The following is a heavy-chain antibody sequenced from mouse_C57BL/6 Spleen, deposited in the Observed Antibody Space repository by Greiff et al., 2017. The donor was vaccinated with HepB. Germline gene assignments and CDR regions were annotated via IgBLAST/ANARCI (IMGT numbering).Heavy chain of an antibody. CDR2: IDPSDSYT. J-gene: IGHJ2*01. CDR3: ARSLTGSFDY. CDR1: GYTFTSYW. Sequence: VQLQEPGAELVKPGASVKLSCKASGYTFTSYWMQWVKQRPGQGLEWIGEIDPSDSYTNYNQKFKGKATLTVDTSSSTAYMQLSSLTSEDSAVYYCARSLTGSFDYWGQGTTLTVSS. D-gene: IGHD4-1*01. V-gene: IGHV1-50*01.